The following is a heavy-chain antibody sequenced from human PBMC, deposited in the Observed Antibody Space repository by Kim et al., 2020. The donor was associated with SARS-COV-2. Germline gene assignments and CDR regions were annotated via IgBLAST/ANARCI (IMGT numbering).Heavy chain of an antibody. CDR1: GGSSKKYD. J-gene: IGHJ4*02. D-gene: IGHD3-9*01. Sequence: SVKVSCKASGGSSKKYDVRWVRQAPGQGLEWMGGINPISETPKYAQKFQGRVTITADESTTTTYMELSSLRSEDTAVYYCATPLLTTDVWGQGTLVIVSS. CDR3: ATPLLTTDV. V-gene: IGHV1-69*13. CDR2: INPISETP.